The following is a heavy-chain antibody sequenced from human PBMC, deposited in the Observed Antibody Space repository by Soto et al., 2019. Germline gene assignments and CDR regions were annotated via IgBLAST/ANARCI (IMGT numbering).Heavy chain of an antibody. V-gene: IGHV4-34*01. CDR1: GGSFSGYY. Sequence: QVQLQQWGAGLLKPSETLSLTCAVYGGSFSGYYWSWIRQPPGKGLEWIGEINHSGSTNYNPSLKCRVTISVDTSKNQFSLKLSSVTAADTAVYYCARGRLLWWWASRFDPWGQGTLVTVSS. D-gene: IGHD2-21*01. CDR3: ARGRLLWWWASRFDP. CDR2: INHSGST. J-gene: IGHJ5*02.